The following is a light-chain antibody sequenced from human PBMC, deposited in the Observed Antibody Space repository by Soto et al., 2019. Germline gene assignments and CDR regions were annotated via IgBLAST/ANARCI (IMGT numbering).Light chain of an antibody. Sequence: ESVLTQSPATLSLSPGERATLSCRASPSVSNSLAWYQHKPGQAPRLLIYDAFNRATGVPTRFSGSGSGTDFTLTISSLEPEDFAVYYCQQRNMWPPVTCGGGTRVEIK. V-gene: IGKV3-11*01. CDR1: PSVSNS. CDR3: QQRNMWPPVT. J-gene: IGKJ4*01. CDR2: DAF.